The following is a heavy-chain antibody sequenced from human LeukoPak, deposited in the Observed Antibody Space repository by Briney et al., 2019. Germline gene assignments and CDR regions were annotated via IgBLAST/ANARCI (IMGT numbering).Heavy chain of an antibody. V-gene: IGHV4-59*12. Sequence: PSETLSLTCTVSGGSISSYYWSWIRQPPGKGLEWIGYIYYSGSTNYNPSLKSRVTISVDTSKNQFSLRLSSVTAADTAVYYCARAARYYYDSSGYEPFDYWGQGTLVTVSS. J-gene: IGHJ4*02. D-gene: IGHD3-22*01. CDR2: IYYSGST. CDR1: GGSISSYY. CDR3: ARAARYYYDSSGYEPFDY.